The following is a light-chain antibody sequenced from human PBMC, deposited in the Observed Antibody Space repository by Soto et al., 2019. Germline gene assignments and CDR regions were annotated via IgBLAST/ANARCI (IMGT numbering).Light chain of an antibody. Sequence: EIVMTQSPATLSVSPGERVTLSCRASQSVSSNLAWYQQKPGQAPRLLLYGASTRATGIPARCSGSGSGTEFTLTISILQSEDFEVYYCQQYNDWPLTFGQGTKVAIK. CDR3: QQYNDWPLT. CDR1: QSVSSN. V-gene: IGKV3-15*01. CDR2: GAS. J-gene: IGKJ1*01.